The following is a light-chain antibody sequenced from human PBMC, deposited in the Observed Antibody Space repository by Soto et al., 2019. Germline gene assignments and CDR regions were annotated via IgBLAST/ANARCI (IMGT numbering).Light chain of an antibody. Sequence: QSVLTQPPSLSAAPGQNVTISCSGSSSNIGNNFVSWYQQLPGTAPKLLIFENNKRPSGIPDRFSGSKSGTSATLGITGLQTGDESHYYCSTYDSNLSAVVFGGGTNLTVL. CDR1: SSNIGNNF. CDR2: ENN. V-gene: IGLV1-51*02. J-gene: IGLJ3*02. CDR3: STYDSNLSAVV.